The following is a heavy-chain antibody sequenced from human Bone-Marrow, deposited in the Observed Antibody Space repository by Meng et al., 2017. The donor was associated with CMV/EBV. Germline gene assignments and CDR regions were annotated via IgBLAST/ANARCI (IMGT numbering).Heavy chain of an antibody. CDR3: AKEESYSGSYS. J-gene: IGHJ4*02. D-gene: IGHD1-26*01. CDR1: GLNFNRW. CDR2: IRYDGSNK. Sequence: GESLKISCAASGLNFNRWMSWVRQAPGKGLEWVAFIRYDGSNKYYADSVKGRFTISRDNSKNTLYLQMNSLRAEDTAVYYCAKEESYSGSYSWGQGTLVTVSS. V-gene: IGHV3-30*02.